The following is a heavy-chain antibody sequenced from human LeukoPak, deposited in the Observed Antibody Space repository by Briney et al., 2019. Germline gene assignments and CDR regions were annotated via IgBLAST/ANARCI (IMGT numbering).Heavy chain of an antibody. CDR3: ARGVGANSRPDY. J-gene: IGHJ4*02. D-gene: IGHD1-26*01. Sequence: ASVKVSCKASGYTFTSYGISWVRQAPGQGLEWMGWISVYNGNTKYAQKFQGRATMTTDTSTSTAYMELRSLKSDDTAVYYCARGVGANSRPDYWGQGTLVTVSS. V-gene: IGHV1-18*01. CDR1: GYTFTSYG. CDR2: ISVYNGNT.